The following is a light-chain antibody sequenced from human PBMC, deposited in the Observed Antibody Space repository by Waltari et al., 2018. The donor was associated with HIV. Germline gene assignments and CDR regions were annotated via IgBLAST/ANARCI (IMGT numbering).Light chain of an antibody. V-gene: IGKV1-12*01. CDR2: SA. CDR1: KGIGTY. J-gene: IGKJ4*01. CDR3: QQAQSFPHT. Sequence: DIQMTQSPPYVSASVGDSVTISCRASKGIGTYLVWYQQKFGGAPQLLIYSASSGSGSGTNFSLNITNLQPEDFAIYFCQQAQSFPHTFGGGTEV.